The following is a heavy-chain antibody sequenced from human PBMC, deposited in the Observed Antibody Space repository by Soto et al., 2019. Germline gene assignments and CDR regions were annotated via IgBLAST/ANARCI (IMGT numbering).Heavy chain of an antibody. CDR2: NSAYNGNT. CDR3: ARTPPVDIVATIQGKPFDY. V-gene: IGHV1-18*01. D-gene: IGHD5-12*01. Sequence: QVQLVQSGAEVKKPGASVKVSCKASGYTFTSYGISWVRQAPGQGLEWMGWNSAYNGNTNYAQKLQGRVTMTTDTSTSTAYMELRSLRSDDTAVYYCARTPPVDIVATIQGKPFDYWGQGTLVTVSS. J-gene: IGHJ4*02. CDR1: GYTFTSYG.